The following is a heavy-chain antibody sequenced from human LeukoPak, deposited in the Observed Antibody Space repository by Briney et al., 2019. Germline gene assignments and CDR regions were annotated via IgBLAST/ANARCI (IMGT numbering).Heavy chain of an antibody. V-gene: IGHV3-53*01. CDR2: IYSGGST. D-gene: IGHD3-22*01. CDR1: GFTVSDNY. J-gene: IGHJ4*02. Sequence: GGSLRLSCAASGFTVSDNYMSWVRQAPGKGLEWVSVIYSGGSTYYADSVKGRFTISRDNAKNTLYLQMNSLRAEDTAVYYCATQIVVVTSFDYWGQGTLVTVSS. CDR3: ATQIVVVTSFDY.